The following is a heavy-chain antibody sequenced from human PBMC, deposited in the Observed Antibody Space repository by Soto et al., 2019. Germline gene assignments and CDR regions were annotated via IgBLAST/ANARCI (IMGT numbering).Heavy chain of an antibody. V-gene: IGHV1-2*02. D-gene: IGHD6-19*01. CDR2: INPNTGGT. CDR3: ARGRGSSMPLDY. Sequence: QVQLVQSGAEVKKPGASVKVSCKASGYTFTGYYLHWGRQAPGQGLEWMAWINPNTGGTNFAQKFQGRVTMTRDTSTSTAYMELSSLKSDDTAVYYCARGRGSSMPLDYWGQGTLVTVSS. CDR1: GYTFTGYY. J-gene: IGHJ4*02.